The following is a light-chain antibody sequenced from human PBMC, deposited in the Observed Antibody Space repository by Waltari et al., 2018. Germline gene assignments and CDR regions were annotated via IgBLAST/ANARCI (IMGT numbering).Light chain of an antibody. V-gene: IGKV1-39*01. CDR3: QQSYSTPYT. J-gene: IGKJ2*01. CDR2: AAS. Sequence: CRASQSINTYLNWYQQKPGKVPNLLIYAASSLQTGGPSRFSGSGSGTDFTLTISSLQPEDFATYYCQQSYSTPYTFGQGTKLEIK. CDR1: QSINTY.